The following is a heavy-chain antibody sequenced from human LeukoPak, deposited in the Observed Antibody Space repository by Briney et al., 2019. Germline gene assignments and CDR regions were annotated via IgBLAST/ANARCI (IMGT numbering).Heavy chain of an antibody. CDR1: GYTFTSHG. Sequence: ASVKVSCKASGYTFTSHGISWVRQAPGQGLEWMGWISAYNGNTNYAQKLQGRVTMTTDTSTSTAYMELRSLRSDDTAVYYCARRYYYGYYVDYWGQGTLVTVSS. D-gene: IGHD4-17*01. V-gene: IGHV1-18*01. J-gene: IGHJ4*02. CDR3: ARRYYYGYYVDY. CDR2: ISAYNGNT.